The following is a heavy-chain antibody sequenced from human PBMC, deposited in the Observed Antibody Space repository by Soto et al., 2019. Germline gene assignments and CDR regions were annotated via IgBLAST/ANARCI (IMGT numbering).Heavy chain of an antibody. D-gene: IGHD3-9*01. V-gene: IGHV3-23*01. CDR1: GFTFSSYA. CDR2: ISGSGGST. Sequence: EVQLLESGGGLVQPGGSLRLSCAASGFTFSSYAMSWVRQAPGKGLEWVSAISGSGGSTYYADSVKGRFTISRDNSKNTLYLQMNSLMAEDTAVYYCAKNFLVTRLVVTSYYYYYYYMDVWGKGTTVTVSS. J-gene: IGHJ6*03. CDR3: AKNFLVTRLVVTSYYYYYYYMDV.